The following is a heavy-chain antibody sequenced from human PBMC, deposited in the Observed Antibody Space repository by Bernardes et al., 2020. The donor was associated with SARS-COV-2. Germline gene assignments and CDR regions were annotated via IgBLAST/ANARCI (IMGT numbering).Heavy chain of an antibody. J-gene: IGHJ6*02. CDR1: GYTLTELS. V-gene: IGHV1-24*01. Sequence: ASVKVSCKVSGYTLTELSMHWVRQAPGKGLEWMGGFDPEDGETIYAQKFQGRVTMTEDTSTDTAYMELSSLRSEDTAVYYCATAIAAAGNPDDYYYYYGMDVWGQGTTVTVSS. D-gene: IGHD6-13*01. CDR3: ATAIAAAGNPDDYYYYYGMDV. CDR2: FDPEDGET.